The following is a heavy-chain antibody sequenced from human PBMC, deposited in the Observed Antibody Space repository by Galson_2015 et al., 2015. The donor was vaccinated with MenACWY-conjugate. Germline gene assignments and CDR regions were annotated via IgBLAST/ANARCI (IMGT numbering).Heavy chain of an antibody. CDR1: GFTVSSNY. CDR2: IYSGGST. CDR3: ARYDSSGYYYGY. J-gene: IGHJ4*02. D-gene: IGHD3-22*01. Sequence: SLRLSCAASGFTVSSNYMSWVRQAPGKGLEWVSVIYSGGSTYYADSVKGRFTISRDNSKNTLYLQMNSLRAEDTAVYYCARYDSSGYYYGYWGQGTLVTVSS. V-gene: IGHV3-66*02.